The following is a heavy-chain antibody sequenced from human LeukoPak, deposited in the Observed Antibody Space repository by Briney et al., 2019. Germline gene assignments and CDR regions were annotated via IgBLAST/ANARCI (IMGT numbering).Heavy chain of an antibody. J-gene: IGHJ4*02. Sequence: SETLSLTCTVSGGSISSGGYYWSWIRQHPGKGLEWIGYIYYSGSTYYNPSLKSRVTIPVDTSKNQFSLKLSPVTAADTAVYYCASGGDRNYFDYWGQGTLVTVSS. CDR2: IYYSGST. CDR3: ASGGDRNYFDY. CDR1: GGSISSGGYY. V-gene: IGHV4-31*03. D-gene: IGHD2-21*01.